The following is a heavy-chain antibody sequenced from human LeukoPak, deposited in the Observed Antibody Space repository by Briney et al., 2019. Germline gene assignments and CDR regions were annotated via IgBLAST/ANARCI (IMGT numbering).Heavy chain of an antibody. V-gene: IGHV4-34*01. Sequence: PSETLSLTCAVYGGSFSGYYWSWIRQPPGKGLEWIGEINHSGSTNYNPSLKSRVTISVDTSKNQFSLKLRSVTAADTAVYYCARRQQLVQIDYWGQGTLVTVSS. CDR3: ARRQQLVQIDY. D-gene: IGHD6-13*01. J-gene: IGHJ4*02. CDR1: GGSFSGYY. CDR2: INHSGST.